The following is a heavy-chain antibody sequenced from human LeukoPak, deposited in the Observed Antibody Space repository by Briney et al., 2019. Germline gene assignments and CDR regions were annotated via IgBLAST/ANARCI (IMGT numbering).Heavy chain of an antibody. CDR2: ISWNSGSI. J-gene: IGHJ3*02. Sequence: PGRSLRLSCAASGFTFDDYAMHWVRQAPGKGLEWVSGISWNSGSIGYADSVKGRFTISRDNAKNSLYLQMNSPRAEDAALYYCAKVSGRWLWFGHDAFDIWGQGTMVTVFS. CDR3: AKVSGRWLWFGHDAFDI. CDR1: GFTFDDYA. D-gene: IGHD3-10*01. V-gene: IGHV3-9*01.